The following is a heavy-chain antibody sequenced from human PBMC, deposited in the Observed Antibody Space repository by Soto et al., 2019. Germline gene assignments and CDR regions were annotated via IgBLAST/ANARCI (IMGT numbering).Heavy chain of an antibody. CDR3: TRDVVLGDGAPCYGVPWDF. J-gene: IGHJ6*04. D-gene: IGHD2-15*01. Sequence: PWGSLRLSCAASGFTVSSKYMSWVRQAPGKGLEWVSLIQSGGPTYYADSVKGRFTISRDTSENTVHLQMDSLRAEDTAVYYCTRDVVLGDGAPCYGVPWDFWGKGTSVTVSS. V-gene: IGHV3-66*01. CDR1: GFTVSSKY. CDR2: IQSGGPT.